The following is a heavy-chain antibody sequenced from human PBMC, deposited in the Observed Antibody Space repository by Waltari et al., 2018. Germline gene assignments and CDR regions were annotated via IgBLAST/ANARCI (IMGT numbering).Heavy chain of an antibody. J-gene: IGHJ4*02. CDR1: GFILNDYP. CDR3: AKDVSLYQIKPAFDS. Sequence: EVQLVESGGGLVQPGGSLRLSCTASGFILNDYPMHWVRQPPGKGLEWVSGINWNSGTMGYADSVKGRFTISRDNAKNSLYLQMSCLRPEDTAFYYCAKDVSLYQIKPAFDSWGQGVLVTVSS. D-gene: IGHD2-2*01. CDR2: INWNSGTM. V-gene: IGHV3-9*01.